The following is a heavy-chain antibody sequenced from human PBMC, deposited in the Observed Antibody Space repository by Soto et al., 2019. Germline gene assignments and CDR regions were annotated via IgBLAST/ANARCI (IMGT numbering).Heavy chain of an antibody. CDR2: IYYSGST. V-gene: IGHV4-39*01. D-gene: IGHD3-10*01. CDR3: AAFPASQELWFGEFEDY. CDR1: GGSISSSSYY. Sequence: QLQLQESGPGLVKPSETLSLTCTVSGGSISSSSYYWGWIHQPPGKGLEWIGSIYYSGSTYYNPSLKSRVTISVDTSKNQFSLKLSSVTAADTAVYYCAAFPASQELWFGEFEDYWGQGTLVTVSS. J-gene: IGHJ4*02.